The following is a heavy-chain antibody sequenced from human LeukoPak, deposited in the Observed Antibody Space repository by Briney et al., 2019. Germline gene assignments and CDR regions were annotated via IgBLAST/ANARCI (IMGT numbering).Heavy chain of an antibody. J-gene: IGHJ3*02. V-gene: IGHV3-48*03. CDR1: GFTFSSYE. CDR3: ATRTVNYAFDI. D-gene: IGHD4-17*01. Sequence: GGSLRLSCAASGFTFSSYEMNWARQAPGKGLEWVSYISSSGSTIYYADSVKGRFTISRDNAKNSLYLQMNSLRAEDTAVYYCATRTVNYAFDIWGQGTMVTVSS. CDR2: ISSSGSTI.